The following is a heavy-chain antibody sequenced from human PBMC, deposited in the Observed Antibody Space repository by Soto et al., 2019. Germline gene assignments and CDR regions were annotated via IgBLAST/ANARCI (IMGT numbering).Heavy chain of an antibody. CDR1: GFTFSSYG. CDR3: ASELGSGISPIDY. J-gene: IGHJ4*02. CDR2: IWYDGSNK. D-gene: IGHD3-10*01. V-gene: IGHV3-33*01. Sequence: PGGSLRLSCAASGFTFSSYGMHWVRQAPGKGLEWVAVIWYDGSNKYYADSVKGRFTISRDNSKNTLYLQMNSLRAEDTAVYYCASELGSGISPIDYWGQGTLVTVSS.